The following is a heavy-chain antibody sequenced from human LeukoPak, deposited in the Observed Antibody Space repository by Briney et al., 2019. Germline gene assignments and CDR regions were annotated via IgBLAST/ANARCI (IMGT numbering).Heavy chain of an antibody. CDR3: SSQRGVRYCNGGNCYSGALDY. J-gene: IGHJ4*02. V-gene: IGHV4-31*03. D-gene: IGHD2-15*01. CDR1: GGSISSGDYY. Sequence: SETLSLTCSVSGGSISSGDYYWSWIRHHPGKGLEWIGYTFYGGSTYYNPSLKSRASISIGTSQNQISLKLSSVTAADTAVYYCSSQRGVRYCNGGNCYSGALDYWGQGTLVTVSS. CDR2: TFYGGST.